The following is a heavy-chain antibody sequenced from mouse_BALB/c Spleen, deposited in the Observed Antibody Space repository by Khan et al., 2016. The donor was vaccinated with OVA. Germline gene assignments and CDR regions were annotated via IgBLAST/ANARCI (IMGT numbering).Heavy chain of an antibody. J-gene: IGHJ4*01. CDR1: GYSITSNYA. Sequence: EVQLQESGPGLVKPSQSLSLTCTVTGYSITSNYAQNLIQQLPGNQLERMGYISDSGSTSYNPSLKSRISITRDTSTNKFFLQLNSVTTEDAATYYCARGNYYGYAMDYWGQGTSVTVSS. D-gene: IGHD1-1*01. V-gene: IGHV3-2*02. CDR2: ISDSGST. CDR3: ARGNYYGYAMDY.